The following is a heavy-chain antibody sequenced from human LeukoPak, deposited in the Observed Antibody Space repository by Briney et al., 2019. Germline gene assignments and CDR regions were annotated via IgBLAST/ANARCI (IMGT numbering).Heavy chain of an antibody. CDR2: ISAGGGST. J-gene: IGHJ4*02. V-gene: IGHV3-23*01. Sequence: GGSLRLSCAASGLTFSDYSMTWVRQAPGKGLFWVSGISAGGGSTYYADSVKGRFTISRDNAKNSLYLQMNSLRDEDSAVYYCARDQGIFDYWGQGTLVTVSS. CDR1: GLTFSDYS. CDR3: ARDQGIFDY.